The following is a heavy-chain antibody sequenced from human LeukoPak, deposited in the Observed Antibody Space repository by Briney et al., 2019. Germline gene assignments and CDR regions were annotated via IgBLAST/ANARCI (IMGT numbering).Heavy chain of an antibody. J-gene: IGHJ3*02. CDR3: ARGCDYDILTGYSHDAFDI. D-gene: IGHD3-9*01. CDR2: IYYSGST. CDR1: GGSISSYY. Sequence: SETLSLTCTVSGGSISSYYWSWIRQPPGKGPEWIGYIYYSGSTNYNPSLKSRVTISVDTSKNQFSLKLSSVTAADTAVYYCARGCDYDILTGYSHDAFDIWGQGTMVTVSS. V-gene: IGHV4-59*01.